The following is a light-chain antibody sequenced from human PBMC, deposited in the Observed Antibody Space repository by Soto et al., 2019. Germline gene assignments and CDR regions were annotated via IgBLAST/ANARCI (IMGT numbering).Light chain of an antibody. CDR3: QQYDRSPLT. Sequence: EIVLTQSPGTLSLSPGERAILSCRASQSVSSDYLAWYQQRPGHAPGLLIFGAFSASPGIPDRFSGSGSGTDLALTISRLEPEDFALYYCQQYDRSPLTFGGGTKVEIK. V-gene: IGKV3-20*01. CDR2: GAF. CDR1: QSVSSDY. J-gene: IGKJ4*01.